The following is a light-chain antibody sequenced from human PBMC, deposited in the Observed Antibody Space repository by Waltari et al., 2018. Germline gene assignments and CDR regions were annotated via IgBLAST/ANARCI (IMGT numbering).Light chain of an antibody. J-gene: IGKJ3*01. V-gene: IGKV3-20*01. CDR1: QSVSSSS. CDR3: QQYSSLPLT. CDR2: GAS. Sequence: LTQSPSFLSASVGDRVTITCRASQSVSSSSLAWYQQKPGQAPRLLIYGASSRATGIPDRFSGSGSGTDFSLTISRLEPEDFAVYYCQQYSSLPLTFGPGTKVDLK.